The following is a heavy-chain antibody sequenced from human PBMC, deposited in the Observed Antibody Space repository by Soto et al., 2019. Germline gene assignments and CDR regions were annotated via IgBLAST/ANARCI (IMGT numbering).Heavy chain of an antibody. CDR1: GFTFSSYG. CDR3: ARGNSYGDYNALDY. CDR2: IWYDGSNK. Sequence: GGSLRLSCAASGFTFSSYGMHWVRQAPGKGLEWVAVIWYDGSNKYYADSVKGRFTISRDNSKNTLYLQMNRLRAEDTAVYYCARGNSYGDYNALDYWGQGTLVTVSS. D-gene: IGHD4-17*01. J-gene: IGHJ4*02. V-gene: IGHV3-33*01.